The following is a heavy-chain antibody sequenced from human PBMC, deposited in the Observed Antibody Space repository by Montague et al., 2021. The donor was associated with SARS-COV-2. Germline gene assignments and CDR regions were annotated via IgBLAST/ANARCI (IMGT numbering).Heavy chain of an antibody. J-gene: IGHJ6*02. CDR3: ARVGRQQLVRLSGMDV. CDR2: IYYSGST. D-gene: IGHD6-13*01. V-gene: IGHV4-39*07. Sequence: SETLSLTCTVSGGSISSGSYYWGWIRQPPGKGLEWIGSIYYSGSTYYNPSLKSRVTISVDTSKNQFSLKLGSVTAADTAVYYCARVGRQQLVRLSGMDVWGQGTTVTVSS. CDR1: GGSISSGSYY.